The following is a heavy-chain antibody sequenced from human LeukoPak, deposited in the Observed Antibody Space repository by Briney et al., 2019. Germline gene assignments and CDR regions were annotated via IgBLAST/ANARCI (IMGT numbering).Heavy chain of an antibody. CDR2: INPNSGGA. V-gene: IGHV1-2*02. CDR3: ARSSSRWFDIDY. CDR1: GYTFTGYY. D-gene: IGHD6-19*01. Sequence: ASVKVSCKASGYTFTGYYMHWVRQAPGQGLEWMGWINPNSGGANYAQKFQGRVTMTRDTSISTAYMELNRLKSDDTAVYYCARSSSRWFDIDYWGQGTLVTVSS. J-gene: IGHJ4*02.